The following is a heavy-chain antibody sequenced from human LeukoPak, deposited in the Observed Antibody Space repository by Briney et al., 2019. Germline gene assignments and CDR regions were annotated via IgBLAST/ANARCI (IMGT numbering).Heavy chain of an antibody. D-gene: IGHD3-22*01. CDR2: IYYSGST. J-gene: IGHJ4*02. V-gene: IGHV4-39*01. CDR1: GGSISSSSYY. CDR3: VSPFDGSGYYFDY. Sequence: KPSETLSLACTVSGGSISSSSYYWGWIRQPPGKGLEWIGSIYYSGSTYYNPSLKSRVTISVDTSKNQFSLKLSSVTAADTAVYYCVSPFDGSGYYFDYWGQGTLVTVSS.